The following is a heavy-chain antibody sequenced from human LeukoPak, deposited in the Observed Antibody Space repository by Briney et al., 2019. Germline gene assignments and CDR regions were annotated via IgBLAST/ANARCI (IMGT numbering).Heavy chain of an antibody. Sequence: SETLSLTCTVSGGSISSYYWSWIRQPPGKGLEWIGYIYYSGSTNYNPSLKSRVTISVDTSKNQFSLKLSSVTAADTAVYYCVRDLTDYDFWSGPGGFDPWGQGTLVTVSS. V-gene: IGHV4-59*01. CDR3: VRDLTDYDFWSGPGGFDP. D-gene: IGHD3-3*01. J-gene: IGHJ5*02. CDR1: GGSISSYY. CDR2: IYYSGST.